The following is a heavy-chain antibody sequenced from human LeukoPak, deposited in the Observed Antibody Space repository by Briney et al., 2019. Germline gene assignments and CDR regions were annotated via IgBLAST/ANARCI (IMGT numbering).Heavy chain of an antibody. V-gene: IGHV4-34*01. CDR3: ARGVIIAVASNWFDP. CDR1: GGSFSGYY. D-gene: IGHD6-19*01. J-gene: IGHJ5*02. Sequence: SETLSLTCAVYGGSFSGYYWSWIRQPPGKGLEWIGEINHSGSTNYNPSLKGRVTISVDTSKNQFSLKLSSVTAADTAVYYCARGVIIAVASNWFDPWGQGTLVTVSS. CDR2: INHSGST.